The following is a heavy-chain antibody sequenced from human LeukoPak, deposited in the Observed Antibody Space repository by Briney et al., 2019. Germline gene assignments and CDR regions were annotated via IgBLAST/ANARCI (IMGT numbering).Heavy chain of an antibody. CDR1: GFTFSSYG. D-gene: IGHD3-16*02. V-gene: IGHV3-30*02. Sequence: GGSLRLSCAASGFTFSSYGMHWVRQAPGKGPEWVAFIRYDGSNKYYADSVKGRFTISRDNSKNTLYLQMNSLRAEDTAVYYCAKVGDYVWGSYQAEYFQHWGQGTLVTVSS. CDR3: AKVGDYVWGSYQAEYFQH. CDR2: IRYDGSNK. J-gene: IGHJ1*01.